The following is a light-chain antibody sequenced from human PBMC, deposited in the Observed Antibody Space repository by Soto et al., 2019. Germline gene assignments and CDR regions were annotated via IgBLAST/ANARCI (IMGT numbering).Light chain of an antibody. CDR1: QSVKSSY. J-gene: IGKJ1*01. Sequence: ETVFTQSPGTLSLSPGERATLPCRASQSVKSSYLAWYQHKPGQAPRLLIYGTSSRATGIPDRFSGSGSGTDFTLTISRLEPEDFAVYYCQQDGSSPRTFGPGTKVDIK. V-gene: IGKV3-20*01. CDR3: QQDGSSPRT. CDR2: GTS.